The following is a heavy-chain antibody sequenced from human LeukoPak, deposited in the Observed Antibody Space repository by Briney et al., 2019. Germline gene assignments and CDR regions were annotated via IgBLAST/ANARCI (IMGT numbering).Heavy chain of an antibody. CDR1: GGSISSGDYY. J-gene: IGHJ3*02. Sequence: SETLSLTCTVSGGSISSGDYYWSWIRQPPGKGLEWIGYIYYSGSTYYNPSLKSRVTISVDTSKNQFSLKLSSVTAADTAVYYCAREGQTRYCSSTSCPPDAFDIWGQGTMVTVSS. V-gene: IGHV4-30-4*08. CDR3: AREGQTRYCSSTSCPPDAFDI. CDR2: IYYSGST. D-gene: IGHD2-2*01.